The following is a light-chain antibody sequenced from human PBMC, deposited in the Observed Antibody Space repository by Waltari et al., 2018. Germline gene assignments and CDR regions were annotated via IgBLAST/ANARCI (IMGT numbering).Light chain of an antibody. V-gene: IGLV3-27*01. CDR3: YSTTDNNLGV. CDR2: QES. CDR1: MLPKKY. J-gene: IGLJ1*01. Sequence: SSELTQPSSVSVSPGQTARITCSGGMLPKKYTRWFQQRPGQAPVLVLYQESARPSGIPERSSGSSSGTTVTLTISGAQVEDEADYYCYSTTDNNLGVFGPGTRVTVL.